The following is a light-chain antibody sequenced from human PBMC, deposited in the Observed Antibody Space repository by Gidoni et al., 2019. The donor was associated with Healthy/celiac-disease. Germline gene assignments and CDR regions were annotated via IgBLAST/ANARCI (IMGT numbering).Light chain of an antibody. CDR1: SSDVGSDNL. V-gene: IGLV2-23*03. J-gene: IGLJ2*01. CDR2: EGS. Sequence: QSALTQPASVSGSPGHSITISCTGTSSDVGSDNLVSWYQQHPGKAPKLMIYEGSKRPSGGSNRVSGSKSGNTASLTISGLQAEDEADYYCCSYAGSSTFVFGGGTKLTVL. CDR3: CSYAGSSTFV.